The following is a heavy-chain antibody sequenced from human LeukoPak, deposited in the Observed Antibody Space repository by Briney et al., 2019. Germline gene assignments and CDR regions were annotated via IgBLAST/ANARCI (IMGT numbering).Heavy chain of an antibody. D-gene: IGHD3-22*01. CDR1: VGSISSYY. CDR3: ARNGYYYDSSRQYMYV. Sequence: SETLSLTCTVSVGSISSYYLSWIRQPAGKGLDWIGRIYTSGSTNYNPSLTSRVTMSVDTSKNQFSLKLSSVTAADTAVYYCARNGYYYDSSRQYMYVCGTGKTVTISS. V-gene: IGHV4-4*07. J-gene: IGHJ6*03. CDR2: IYTSGST.